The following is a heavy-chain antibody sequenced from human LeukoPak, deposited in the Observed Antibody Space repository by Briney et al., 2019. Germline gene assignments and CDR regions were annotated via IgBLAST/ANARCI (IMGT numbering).Heavy chain of an antibody. Sequence: ASVKVSCKASGYTFTGYYMHWVRQAPGQGLEGMGWINPNSGGTNYAQKLQGRVTMTRDTSISTAYMELSRLRSDDTAVYYCATQAIALMVYATIDYWGQGTLATVSS. J-gene: IGHJ4*02. CDR2: INPNSGGT. CDR1: GYTFTGYY. CDR3: ATQAIALMVYATIDY. D-gene: IGHD2-8*01. V-gene: IGHV1-2*02.